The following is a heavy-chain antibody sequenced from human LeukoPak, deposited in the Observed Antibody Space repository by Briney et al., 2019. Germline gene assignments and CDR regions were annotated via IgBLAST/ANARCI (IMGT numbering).Heavy chain of an antibody. D-gene: IGHD6-13*01. V-gene: IGHV2-5*01. CDR2: IYWNDDK. J-gene: IGHJ5*02. Sequence: SGPTLVKPPQTLTLTCTFSGFSLSTSGVGVGWIRQPPGKALEWLALIYWNDDKRYSPSLKSRLTITKDTSKNQVVLTMTNMDPVDTATYYCAHRGDYSSSWYGWFDPWGQGTLVTVSS. CDR3: AHRGDYSSSWYGWFDP. CDR1: GFSLSTSGVG.